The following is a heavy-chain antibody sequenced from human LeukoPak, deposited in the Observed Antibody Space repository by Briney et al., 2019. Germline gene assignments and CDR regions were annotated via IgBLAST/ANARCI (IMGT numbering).Heavy chain of an antibody. J-gene: IGHJ4*02. D-gene: IGHD6-13*01. CDR2: IKNDGAVK. Sequence: GGSLRLSCAASGFIFSDYNMHWVRQAPGKGLEWVANIKNDGAVKNYVDSVKGRFTISRDNAKNSLYLQMNSLRAEDTAVYYCAKDSYSKGDFWGQGVLVTVSS. V-gene: IGHV3-7*01. CDR1: GFIFSDYN. CDR3: AKDSYSKGDF.